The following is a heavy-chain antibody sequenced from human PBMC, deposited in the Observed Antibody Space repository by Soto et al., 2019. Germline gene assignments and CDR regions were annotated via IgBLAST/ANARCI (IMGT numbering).Heavy chain of an antibody. D-gene: IGHD4-17*01. V-gene: IGHV3-11*06. CDR3: ARGLAYGDYIDY. Sequence: GVSLRLSCAASGFTFSDYYMTWLRQAPGKGPECISYIRFVSSFTNYADSVEGRFTISRDNAKNTLYLQMNSLRAEDTAVYYCARGLAYGDYIDYWGQGTLVTVFS. CDR1: GFTFSDYY. J-gene: IGHJ4*02. CDR2: IRFVSSFT.